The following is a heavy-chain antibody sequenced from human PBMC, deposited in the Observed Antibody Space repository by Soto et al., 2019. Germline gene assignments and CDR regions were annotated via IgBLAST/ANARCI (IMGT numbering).Heavy chain of an antibody. Sequence: SETLSLTCAVYGGSFSGYYWSWIRQPPGKGLEWIGEINHSGSTNYNPSLKSRVTISVDTSKNQFSLKLSSVTAADTAVYYCARTRKTYYYDSSGYYSHYYYGMDVWGQGTTVTVSS. D-gene: IGHD3-22*01. CDR2: INHSGST. V-gene: IGHV4-34*01. CDR3: ARTRKTYYYDSSGYYSHYYYGMDV. J-gene: IGHJ6*02. CDR1: GGSFSGYY.